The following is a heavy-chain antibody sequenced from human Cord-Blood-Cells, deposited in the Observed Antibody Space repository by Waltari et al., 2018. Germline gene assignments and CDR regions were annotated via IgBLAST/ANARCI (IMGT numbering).Heavy chain of an antibody. V-gene: IGHV2-26*01. CDR2: IFSNDEK. J-gene: IGHJ4*02. CDR3: ARTRLDYYDSSGYYYYFDY. D-gene: IGHD3-22*01. Sequence: QVTLKESGPVLLQPTETLTLTCTVSGFSLSNARMGVRWIRQPPRNALEWLAHIFSNDEKSYSTSLKSRLTISKDTSKSQVVLTMTNMDPVDTATYYCARTRLDYYDSSGYYYYFDYWGQGTLVTVSS. CDR1: GFSLSNARMG.